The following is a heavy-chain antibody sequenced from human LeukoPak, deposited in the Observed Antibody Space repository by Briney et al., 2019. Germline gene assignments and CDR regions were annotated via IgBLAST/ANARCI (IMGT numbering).Heavy chain of an antibody. Sequence: SQTLSLTCTVSGGSISSGGYYWSWIRQHPGKGLEWIGYIYYSGSTNYNPSLKSRVTISVDTSKNQFSLKLSSVTAADTAVYYCARAAYSGSYHSDYWGQGTLVTVSS. V-gene: IGHV4-31*03. D-gene: IGHD1-26*01. CDR3: ARAAYSGSYHSDY. CDR1: GGSISSGGYY. CDR2: IYYSGST. J-gene: IGHJ4*02.